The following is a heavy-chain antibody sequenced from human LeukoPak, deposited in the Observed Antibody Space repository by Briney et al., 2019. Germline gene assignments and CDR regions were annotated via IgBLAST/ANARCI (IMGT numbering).Heavy chain of an antibody. CDR2: ISWNSGIT. J-gene: IGHJ4*02. CDR1: GFTFSDYW. D-gene: IGHD1-26*01. V-gene: IGHV3-9*01. CDR3: AKGSGWIIMGYYLDF. Sequence: GGSLRLSCAASGFTFSDYWMHWVRQAPGKGLEWVSAISWNSGITAYADSVKGRFTISRDNAKNSLYLQMNSLRVEDTALYYCAKGSGWIIMGYYLDFWGQGTLVTVSS.